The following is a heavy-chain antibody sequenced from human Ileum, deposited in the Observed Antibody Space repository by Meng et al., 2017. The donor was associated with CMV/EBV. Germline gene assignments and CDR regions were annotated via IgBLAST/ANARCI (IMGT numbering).Heavy chain of an antibody. CDR2: FHHSGSS. Sequence: LKCAVSGDYIRSNNWWWWVRQPPGKGLEWIGEFHHSGSSNYNPSFKSRVTISADKSKNHFSLHLTTVTAADTAVYYCARADSYVSDSWGQGTLVTVSS. V-gene: IGHV4-4*02. J-gene: IGHJ5*01. D-gene: IGHD3-10*02. CDR1: GDYIRSNNW. CDR3: ARADSYVSDS.